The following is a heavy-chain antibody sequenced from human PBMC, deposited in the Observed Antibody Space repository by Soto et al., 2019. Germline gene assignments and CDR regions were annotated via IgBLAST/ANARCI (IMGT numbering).Heavy chain of an antibody. CDR3: ARDEYYDFWSGYYLPYYMDV. D-gene: IGHD3-3*01. Sequence: GGSLRLSCAASGFTFSSYSMNWVRQAPGKGLEWVSSISSSSSYIYYADSVKGRFTISRDNAKNSLYLQMNSLRAEDTAVYYCARDEYYDFWSGYYLPYYMDVWGKGTTVNVSS. V-gene: IGHV3-21*01. CDR2: ISSSSSYI. CDR1: GFTFSSYS. J-gene: IGHJ6*03.